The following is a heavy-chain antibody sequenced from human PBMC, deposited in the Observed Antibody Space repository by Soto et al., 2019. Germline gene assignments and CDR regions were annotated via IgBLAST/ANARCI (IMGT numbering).Heavy chain of an antibody. Sequence: QVQLVESGGGVVQPGRSLRLSCAASGFTFSDYGIHWVRQAPGKGLEWVAVISFDGSNKYFADSVKGRFTISRDNSQNTVYLQMNSLRAEDTAVYHCARQVIPHINGCDNWGQVPMVTVSS. CDR3: ARQVIPHINGCDN. CDR1: GFTFSDYG. D-gene: IGHD4-4*01. V-gene: IGHV3-30*03. J-gene: IGHJ3*02. CDR2: ISFDGSNK.